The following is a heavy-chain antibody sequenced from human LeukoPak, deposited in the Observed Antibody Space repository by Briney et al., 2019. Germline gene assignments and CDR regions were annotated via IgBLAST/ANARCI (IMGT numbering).Heavy chain of an antibody. CDR1: GFTFSSYS. V-gene: IGHV3-21*01. Sequence: PGGSLRLSCAASGFTFSSYSMNWVRQAPGKGLEWVSSISSSSSYIYYADSVKGRFTISRDNAKNSLYLQMNSLRAEDTAVYYCASVGYSSSSGLDPWGQASLVTVSS. CDR3: ASVGYSSSSGLDP. J-gene: IGHJ5*02. CDR2: ISSSSSYI. D-gene: IGHD6-13*01.